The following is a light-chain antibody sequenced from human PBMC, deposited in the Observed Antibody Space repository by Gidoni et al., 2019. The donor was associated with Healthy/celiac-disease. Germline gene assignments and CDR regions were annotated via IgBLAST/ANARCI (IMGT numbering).Light chain of an antibody. J-gene: IGKJ1*01. V-gene: IGKV3-11*01. Sequence: PHPPATLSLSPGETATLSCRASQSVSSYLAWYQQKPGQPPRLLIYDASNRATGIPARFSGSGSGTDFTLTISSLEPEDFAVYYCQQRSNWPGTFGQGTKVEIK. CDR2: DAS. CDR1: QSVSSY. CDR3: QQRSNWPGT.